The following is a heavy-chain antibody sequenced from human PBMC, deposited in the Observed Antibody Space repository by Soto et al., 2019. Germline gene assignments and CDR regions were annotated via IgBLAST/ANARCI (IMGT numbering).Heavy chain of an antibody. CDR1: GYTFTSYD. Sequence: QVQLVQSGAEVKKPGASVKVSCKASGYTFTSYDINWVRQATGQGLEWMGWMNPNSGNTGYAQKFQGRVTMTRNTSISTAYMELGSLRAEDTAVYYCASLGYCSGGSCYPWGLGTLVTVSS. CDR3: ASLGYCSGGSCYP. CDR2: MNPNSGNT. J-gene: IGHJ5*02. D-gene: IGHD2-15*01. V-gene: IGHV1-8*01.